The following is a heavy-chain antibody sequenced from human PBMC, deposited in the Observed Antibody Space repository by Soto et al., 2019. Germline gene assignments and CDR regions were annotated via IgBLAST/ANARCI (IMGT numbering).Heavy chain of an antibody. J-gene: IGHJ6*04. CDR1: GFTFSSYA. Sequence: PGGSLRLSCAASGFTFSSYAMHWVRQAPGKGLEWVAVISYDGSNKYYADSVKGRFTISRDNSKNTLYLQMNSLRAEDTAVYYCAREGFLYGMDVWGKGTTVTVSS. CDR2: ISYDGSNK. CDR3: AREGFLYGMDV. V-gene: IGHV3-30-3*01.